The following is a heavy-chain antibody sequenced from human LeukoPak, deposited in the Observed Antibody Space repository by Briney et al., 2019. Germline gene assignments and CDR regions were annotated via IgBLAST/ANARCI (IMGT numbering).Heavy chain of an antibody. D-gene: IGHD2-21*02. CDR2: ISSSSSYI. V-gene: IGHV3-21*01. Sequence: GGSLRLSCAASGFTFSSYSMNWVRQAPGKGLEWVSSISSSSSYIYYADSVKGRFTISRDNAKNSLYLQMNSLRADDTAVYYCTRADPYCGGDCYSYYWGQGTLVTVSS. J-gene: IGHJ4*02. CDR3: TRADPYCGGDCYSYY. CDR1: GFTFSSYS.